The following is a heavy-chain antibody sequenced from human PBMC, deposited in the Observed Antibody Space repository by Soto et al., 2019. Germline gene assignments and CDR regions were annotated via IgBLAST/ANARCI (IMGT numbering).Heavy chain of an antibody. CDR3: ARSPTMIVVVFDY. CDR1: GGSISSGGYY. V-gene: IGHV4-31*03. J-gene: IGHJ4*02. Sequence: TLSLTCTVSGGSISSGGYYWSWIRQHPGKGLEWIGCIYYSGSTYYNPSLKSRVTISVDTSKNQFSLKLSSVTAADTAVYYCARSPTMIVVVFDYWGQGTLVTVSS. CDR2: IYYSGST. D-gene: IGHD3-22*01.